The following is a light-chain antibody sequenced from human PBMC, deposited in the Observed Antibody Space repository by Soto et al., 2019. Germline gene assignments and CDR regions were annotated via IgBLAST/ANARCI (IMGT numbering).Light chain of an antibody. CDR3: QSYDSSLSGYV. V-gene: IGLV2-8*01. Sequence: QSVLTQPPSASGSPGQSVTISCTGSSSDVGGYNYVSWYQQYPGKAPKLMIYEVSKRPSGVPDRFSGSKSGNTASLTVSGLQAEDEADYYCQSYDSSLSGYVFGSGTKVTVL. J-gene: IGLJ1*01. CDR2: EVS. CDR1: SSDVGGYNY.